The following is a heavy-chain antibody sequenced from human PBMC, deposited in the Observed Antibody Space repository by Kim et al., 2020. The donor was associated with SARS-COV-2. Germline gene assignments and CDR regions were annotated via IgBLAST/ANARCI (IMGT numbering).Heavy chain of an antibody. Sequence: GGSLRLSCAASGFTFANAWMSWVRQAPGKGLEWVGRIKSKTEGGTLDYIASVQGRFTISRDDSKNTLYLQMSSLRAEDTALYYCARELVATSTYYYGLSVWGQGTTVTVSS. V-gene: IGHV3-15*01. J-gene: IGHJ6*02. CDR2: IKSKTEGGTL. D-gene: IGHD1-26*01. CDR1: GFTFANAW. CDR3: ARELVATSTYYYGLSV.